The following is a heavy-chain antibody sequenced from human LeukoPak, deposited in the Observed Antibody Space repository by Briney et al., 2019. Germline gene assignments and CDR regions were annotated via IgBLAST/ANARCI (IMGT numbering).Heavy chain of an antibody. CDR3: AKDTDSSGYSPFDN. CDR2: ISGSGYTT. Sequence: GGSLRLSCAASGFTFSNAWMSWVRQAPGKGLEWVSGISGSGYTTDYADSVKGRLTISRDNSKNTLYLQMNSLRVEDTAVYYCAKDTDSSGYSPFDNWGQGTLVAVSS. D-gene: IGHD3-22*01. V-gene: IGHV3-23*01. CDR1: GFTFSNAW. J-gene: IGHJ4*02.